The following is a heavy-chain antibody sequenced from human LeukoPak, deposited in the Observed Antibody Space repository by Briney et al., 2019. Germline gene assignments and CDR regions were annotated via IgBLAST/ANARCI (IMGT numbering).Heavy chain of an antibody. D-gene: IGHD2-2*01. Sequence: SEALSLTCSVSGGSISSGGYYWNWIRQHPGKGLEWIGYIYHSGSTNYNPSLKSRVTISVDTSKNQFSLKLNSVTAADTAVYYCARDGRYCSTTSCQGWFDPWGQGTLVTVSS. V-gene: IGHV4-31*03. CDR1: GGSISSGGYY. J-gene: IGHJ5*02. CDR2: IYHSGST. CDR3: ARDGRYCSTTSCQGWFDP.